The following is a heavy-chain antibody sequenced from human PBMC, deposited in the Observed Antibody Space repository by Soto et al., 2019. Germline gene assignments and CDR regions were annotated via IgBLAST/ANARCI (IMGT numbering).Heavy chain of an antibody. Sequence: EVQLVESGGGLVQPGGSLRLSCAASGFTVSTYWMHWVRQDPGKGLMWVSRISPDGSTTTYADPVRGRFPSARDTAENTLYLQMNSLRVEDTAVYYCAKDRVPYSDYGRYFDLWGRGTLVTVSS. CDR3: AKDRVPYSDYGRYFDL. CDR2: ISPDGSTT. V-gene: IGHV3-74*01. CDR1: GFTVSTYW. D-gene: IGHD4-17*01. J-gene: IGHJ2*01.